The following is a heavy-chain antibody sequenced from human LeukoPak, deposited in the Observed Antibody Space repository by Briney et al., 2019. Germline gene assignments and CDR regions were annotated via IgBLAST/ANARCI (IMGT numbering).Heavy chain of an antibody. CDR1: GFTFSDYY. J-gene: IGHJ4*02. Sequence: RGSLRLSCAASGFTFSDYYMSWIRQAPREGRGRVSYISSSISYTNYADSVKGRFTISRDNAKNSLYLQMNSLSAEDTAVYYCARPSYGSGRGDGWGQGTLVTVSS. CDR2: ISSSISYT. V-gene: IGHV3-11*06. D-gene: IGHD3-10*01. CDR3: ARPSYGSGRGDG.